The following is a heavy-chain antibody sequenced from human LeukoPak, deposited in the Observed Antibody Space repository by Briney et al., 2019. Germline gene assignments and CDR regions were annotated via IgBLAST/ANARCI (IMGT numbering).Heavy chain of an antibody. CDR1: GFTFSSYE. Sequence: GGSLRLSCAAPGFTFSSYEMNRVRQAPGKGLEWVSYISSGGSTIYHADSVKGRFTISRDNARDSLHLQMNSLRAEDTAVYYCARGEYRYTYWGQGTLVTVSS. CDR3: ARGEYRYTY. V-gene: IGHV3-48*03. J-gene: IGHJ4*02. D-gene: IGHD5-18*01. CDR2: ISSGGSTI.